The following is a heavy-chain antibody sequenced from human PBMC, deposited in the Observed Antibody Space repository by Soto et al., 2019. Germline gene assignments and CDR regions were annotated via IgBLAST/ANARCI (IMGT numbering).Heavy chain of an antibody. D-gene: IGHD3-3*01. CDR2: FDPEDGET. CDR3: AHYDFWSGSPFDP. Sequence: ASVKVSCKVSGYTLTELSMHWVRQAPGKGLEWMGGFDPEDGETIHAQKFQGRVTMTEDTSTDTAYMELSSLRSEDTAVYYCAHYDFWSGSPFDPWGQGTLVTVS. CDR1: GYTLTELS. V-gene: IGHV1-24*01. J-gene: IGHJ5*02.